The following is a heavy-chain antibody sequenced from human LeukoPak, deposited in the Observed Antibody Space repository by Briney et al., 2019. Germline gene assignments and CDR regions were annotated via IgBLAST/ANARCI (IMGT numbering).Heavy chain of an antibody. Sequence: SVKVSCKASGGTFSSYAISWVRRAPGQGLEWMGGIIPIFGTANYAQKFQGRVTITADKSTSTAYMELSSLRSEDTAVYYCAREPYSSSSGLPGAYFDYWGQGTLVTVSS. D-gene: IGHD6-6*01. CDR3: AREPYSSSSGLPGAYFDY. CDR1: GGTFSSYA. J-gene: IGHJ4*02. V-gene: IGHV1-69*06. CDR2: IIPIFGTA.